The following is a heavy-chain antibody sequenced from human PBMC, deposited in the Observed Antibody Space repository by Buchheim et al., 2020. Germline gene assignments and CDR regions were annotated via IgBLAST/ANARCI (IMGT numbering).Heavy chain of an antibody. D-gene: IGHD6-19*01. CDR1: GVSVSNINYF. CDR2: IYYSGST. V-gene: IGHV4-61*01. Sequence: QVQLQESGPGLVKPSQTLSLTCSVSGVSVSNINYFWSWIRQSPGKGLEWIGYIYYSGSTNYNPSLKSRVTITVDTSKNQFSLKLSSVTAADTAVYYCARGGGWYYAKFDPWGQGTL. CDR3: ARGGGWYYAKFDP. J-gene: IGHJ5*02.